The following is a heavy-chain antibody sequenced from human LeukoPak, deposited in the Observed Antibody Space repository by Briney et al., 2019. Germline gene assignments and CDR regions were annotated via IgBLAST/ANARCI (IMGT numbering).Heavy chain of an antibody. D-gene: IGHD3-3*01. V-gene: IGHV3-30*18. CDR3: AKDHREVSERAYMDV. CDR1: GFTFSSYG. J-gene: IGHJ6*03. Sequence: GGSLRLSCAASGFTFSSYGMHWVRQAPGKGLEWVAVISYDGSNKYYADSVKGRFTISRDNSKNTLYLQMNSLRAEDTAVYYCAKDHREVSERAYMDVWGKGTTVTFPS. CDR2: ISYDGSNK.